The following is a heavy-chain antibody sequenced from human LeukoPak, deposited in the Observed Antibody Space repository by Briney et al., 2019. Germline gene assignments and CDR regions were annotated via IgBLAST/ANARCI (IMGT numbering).Heavy chain of an antibody. D-gene: IGHD3-16*01. CDR3: AGDTPPGGDYYFDY. J-gene: IGHJ4*02. V-gene: IGHV3-23*01. CDR2: ISIDGSHT. Sequence: GGSLRLSCAASGFTFSGYAMSWVRQAPGKGLEWVSAISIDGSHTYYADSVKGRFTISRDNSKNTLYLQMNSLRAEETAVYYCAGDTPPGGDYYFDYWGQGTLVIVSS. CDR1: GFTFSGYA.